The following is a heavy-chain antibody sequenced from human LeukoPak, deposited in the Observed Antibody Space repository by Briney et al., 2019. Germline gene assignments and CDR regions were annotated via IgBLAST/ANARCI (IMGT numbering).Heavy chain of an antibody. V-gene: IGHV3-48*03. Sequence: GGSLRLSCAASGFTFSSSDMNWVRQAPGKGLEWVSYISSSGSTIYYADSVKGRFTISRDNAKNSLYLQMNSLRAEDTAVYYCAELGITMIGGVWGKGTTVTISS. J-gene: IGHJ6*04. CDR2: ISSSGSTI. D-gene: IGHD3-10*02. CDR1: GFTFSSSD. CDR3: AELGITMIGGV.